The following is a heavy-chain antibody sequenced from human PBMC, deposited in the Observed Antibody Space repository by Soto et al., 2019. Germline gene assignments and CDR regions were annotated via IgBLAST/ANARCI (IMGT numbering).Heavy chain of an antibody. CDR1: GFTLSGYD. V-gene: IGHV3-13*01. CDR2: IGTAGDT. J-gene: IGHJ3*02. Sequence: GGSLRLSCAASGFTLSGYDIHWVRQATGKGLEWVSAIGTAGDTYYPGSVKARFTISRENAKNSLYLQMNSLRAGDTAVYYCARDYDGAFDIWGQGTMVTVSS. D-gene: IGHD5-12*01. CDR3: ARDYDGAFDI.